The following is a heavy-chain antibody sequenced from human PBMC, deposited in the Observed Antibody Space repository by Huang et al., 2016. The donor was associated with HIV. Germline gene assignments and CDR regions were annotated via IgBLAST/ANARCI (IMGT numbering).Heavy chain of an antibody. J-gene: IGHJ4*02. V-gene: IGHV1-2*02. D-gene: IGHD2-15*01. CDR1: GYTFTDYF. Sequence: QVQLVQSGAEVKKPGASVKVSCRTSGYTFTDYFVHGVREAPGQGLPCMGSINPLSGVTNYAQKFQGRVTMNRDTSIRTVYMELNRLRSDDTALYYCARTPYSGSHPDYWGQGTLVTVSS. CDR3: ARTPYSGSHPDY. CDR2: INPLSGVT.